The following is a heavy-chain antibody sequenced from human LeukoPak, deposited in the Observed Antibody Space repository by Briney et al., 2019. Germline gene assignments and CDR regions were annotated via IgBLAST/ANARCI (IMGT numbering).Heavy chain of an antibody. CDR3: ARGISPFDP. V-gene: IGHV4-61*01. CDR1: GYSFTSGHY. CDR2: IYYSGSI. Sequence: SETLSLTCSVSGYSFTSGHYWGWIRQLPGKGLEWIGYIYYSGSINYNPSLKSRVTISVDTSKNQFSLKLSSVTAADTAVYYCARGISPFDPWGQGTLVTVSS. J-gene: IGHJ5*02.